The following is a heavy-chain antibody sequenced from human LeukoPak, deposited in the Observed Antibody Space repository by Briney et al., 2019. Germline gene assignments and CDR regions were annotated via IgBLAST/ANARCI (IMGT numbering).Heavy chain of an antibody. CDR1: GFTVSSNY. CDR3: ARDRLQYGSAYYMDV. CDR2: IYSGGST. V-gene: IGHV3-53*01. J-gene: IGHJ6*03. D-gene: IGHD4-11*01. Sequence: GGSLRLSCAASGFTVSSNYMSWVRQAPGKGLEWVSVIYSGGSTYYADSVKGRFTISRDNSKNTLYLQMNSLRAEDTAVYYCARDRLQYGSAYYMDVWGKGTTVTVSS.